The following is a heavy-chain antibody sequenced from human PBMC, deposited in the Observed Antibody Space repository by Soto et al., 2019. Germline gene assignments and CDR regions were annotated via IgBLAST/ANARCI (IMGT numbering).Heavy chain of an antibody. J-gene: IGHJ3*02. D-gene: IGHD2-2*01. CDR3: ARLGYCSSTSCYAFDI. Sequence: SETLSLTCTVSGGSISSYYWSWIRQPPGKGLEWIGYIYYSGSTNYNPSLKSRVTISVDTSKNQFSLKLRSVTAADTAVYYCARLGYCSSTSCYAFDIWGQGTMVTVSS. CDR1: GGSISSYY. CDR2: IYYSGST. V-gene: IGHV4-59*01.